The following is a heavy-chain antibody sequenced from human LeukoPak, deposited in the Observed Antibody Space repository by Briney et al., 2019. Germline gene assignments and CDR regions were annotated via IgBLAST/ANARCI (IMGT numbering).Heavy chain of an antibody. Sequence: GGSLRLSCAASGFTFTNYNMNWVRQAPGKGLEWISYISGGSGTIYYADSVRGRFTVSRDNAKDPLWLQMDSLRVEDTAVYFCARLYGDWFDPWGPGTLVTVSS. CDR3: ARLYGDWFDP. D-gene: IGHD4-17*01. CDR1: GFTFTNYN. V-gene: IGHV3-48*01. CDR2: ISGGSGTI. J-gene: IGHJ5*02.